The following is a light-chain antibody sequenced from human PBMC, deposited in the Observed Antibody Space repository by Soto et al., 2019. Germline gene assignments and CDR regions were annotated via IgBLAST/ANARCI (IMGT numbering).Light chain of an antibody. CDR2: GAS. CDR1: QSVTSNY. Sequence: EITLTQSRGTLSLCPWERATLSCLASQSVTSNYLAWYQQKPGQAPRLLMFGASIRDTGIPDRFIGSGSGTDFTLTISRLEPEDFAVFYCQQYGSSPGTFGQGTKVDI. CDR3: QQYGSSPGT. J-gene: IGKJ1*01. V-gene: IGKV3-20*01.